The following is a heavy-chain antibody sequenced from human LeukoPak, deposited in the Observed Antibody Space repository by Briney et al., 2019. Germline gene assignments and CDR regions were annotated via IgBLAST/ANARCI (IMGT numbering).Heavy chain of an antibody. Sequence: GASVKASCKASGGTFSSYAISWVRQAPGQGLEWMGGIIPIFGTANYAQKFQGRVTITTDESTSTAYMELSSLRSEDTAVYYCARSGYSYGLRVDYYYMDVWGKGTTVTVSS. D-gene: IGHD5-18*01. J-gene: IGHJ6*03. CDR1: GGTFSSYA. V-gene: IGHV1-69*05. CDR2: IIPIFGTA. CDR3: ARSGYSYGLRVDYYYMDV.